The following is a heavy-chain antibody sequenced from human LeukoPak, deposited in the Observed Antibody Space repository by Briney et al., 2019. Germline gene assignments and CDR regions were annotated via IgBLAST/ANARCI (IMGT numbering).Heavy chain of an antibody. CDR3: ATRDGYNIGGAFDI. CDR2: ISAYNGNT. V-gene: IGHV1-18*01. Sequence: ASVKVSCKASGYTFTSYGISWVRQAPGQGLEWMGWISAYNGNTNYAQKLQGRVTITTDESTSTAYMELSSLRSEDTAVYYCATRDGYNIGGAFDIWGQGTMVTVSS. CDR1: GYTFTSYG. J-gene: IGHJ3*02. D-gene: IGHD5-24*01.